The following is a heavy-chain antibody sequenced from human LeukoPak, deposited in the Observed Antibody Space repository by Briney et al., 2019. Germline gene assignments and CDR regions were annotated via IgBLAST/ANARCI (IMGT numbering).Heavy chain of an antibody. V-gene: IGHV3-48*04. Sequence: GGSLRFSCAASGFTFSSYSMNWVREAPGKGLEWVSYISSSSTIYYADSVKGRFTISRDNAKNSLYLQMNSLRAEDTAVYYCASLNTAMVPPFDYWGQGTLVTVSS. CDR3: ASLNTAMVPPFDY. CDR1: GFTFSSYS. D-gene: IGHD5-18*01. J-gene: IGHJ4*02. CDR2: ISSSSTI.